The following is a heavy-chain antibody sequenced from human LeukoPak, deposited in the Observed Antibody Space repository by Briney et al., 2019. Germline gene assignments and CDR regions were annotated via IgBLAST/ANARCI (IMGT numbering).Heavy chain of an antibody. V-gene: IGHV3-33*01. D-gene: IGHD2-15*01. J-gene: IGHJ5*01. Sequence: GRSLRLSCAASEFTFSNYDMHWVRQAPGKGLEWVAVIWYGGSNKYYADSVKGRFTISRDNSKNTLYLQMNSLRAEDTAVYYCARGTLEHCSGASCYPLDSWGQGTLVTVSS. CDR2: IWYGGSNK. CDR3: ARGTLEHCSGASCYPLDS. CDR1: EFTFSNYD.